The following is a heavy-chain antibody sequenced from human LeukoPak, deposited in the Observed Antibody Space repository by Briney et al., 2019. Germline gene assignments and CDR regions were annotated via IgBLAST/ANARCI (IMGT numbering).Heavy chain of an antibody. V-gene: IGHV5-51*01. J-gene: IGHJ3*02. D-gene: IGHD4-17*01. CDR1: GYSFTNYW. CDR3: ARSSITVTTWPDAFDI. Sequence: GESLKISCKASGYSFTNYWIGWVRQMPGKGLEWMGIIYPGDSDTRYSPSFQGQVTISADKSISTAYLQWSSLKASDTAMYYCARSSITVTTWPDAFDIWGQGTMVTVSS. CDR2: IYPGDSDT.